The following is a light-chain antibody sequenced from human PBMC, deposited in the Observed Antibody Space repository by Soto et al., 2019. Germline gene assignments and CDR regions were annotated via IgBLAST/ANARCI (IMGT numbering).Light chain of an antibody. CDR2: LDS. Sequence: DIVMTQSPLSLPVTPGEAASISCRSSQSLLHSNGYNYLDWYLQKPGQSPQLLIYLDSNRASGVPDRFSGSGSGTDFTLTISRVEAEDVGVYYCMQALQAPYTFGQGTKLEIK. CDR3: MQALQAPYT. V-gene: IGKV2-28*01. CDR1: QSLLHSNGYNY. J-gene: IGKJ2*01.